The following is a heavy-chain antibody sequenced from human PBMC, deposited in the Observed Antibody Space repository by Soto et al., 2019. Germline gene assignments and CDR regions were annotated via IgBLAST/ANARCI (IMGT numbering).Heavy chain of an antibody. D-gene: IGHD2-15*01. Sequence: PGGSLRLSCAGSGFTFRSSWMSGVRQAPGKGLEWVANTVPDGSVANYVDSVKGRFTLSRDNAKNSMFLQMKSLRGEDTGLYFCARVFGGYDYMEVWGKGTSVTVSS. CDR2: TVPDGSVA. CDR1: GFTFRSSW. V-gene: IGHV3-7*01. CDR3: ARVFGGYDYMEV. J-gene: IGHJ6*03.